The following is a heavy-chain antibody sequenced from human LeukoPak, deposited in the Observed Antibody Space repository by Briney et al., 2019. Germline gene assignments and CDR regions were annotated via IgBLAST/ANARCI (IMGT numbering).Heavy chain of an antibody. CDR1: GGSLSSGSYY. D-gene: IGHD3-22*01. J-gene: IGHJ4*02. CDR3: ARGSYDSSGYPFDY. V-gene: IGHV4-61*02. CDR2: IYTSGST. Sequence: SETLSLTCTVSGGSLSSGSYYWSWIRQPAGKGLEWIGRIYTSGSTNYNPSLKSRVTISVDTSKNQFSLKPSSVTAADTAVYYCARGSYDSSGYPFDYWGQGTLDTVSS.